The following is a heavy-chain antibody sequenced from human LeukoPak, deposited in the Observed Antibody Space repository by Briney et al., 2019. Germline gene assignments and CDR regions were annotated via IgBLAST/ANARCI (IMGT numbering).Heavy chain of an antibody. Sequence: QPGGSLRLSCAASGFTFSSYEMNWVRQAPGKGLEWVSYISSSGSTIYYADSVKGRFTISRDNAKNSLYLQMNSLRAEDTAVYYCASGTNLNYYYYYGMDVWGQGTTVTVSS. CDR1: GFTFSSYE. CDR2: ISSSGSTI. D-gene: IGHD1-1*01. J-gene: IGHJ6*02. V-gene: IGHV3-48*03. CDR3: ASGTNLNYYYYYGMDV.